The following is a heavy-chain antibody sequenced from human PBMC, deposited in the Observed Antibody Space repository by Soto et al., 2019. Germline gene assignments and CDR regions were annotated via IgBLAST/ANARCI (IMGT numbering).Heavy chain of an antibody. V-gene: IGHV3-74*01. D-gene: IGHD2-21*02. Sequence: PGGSLRLSCTASRFAFGRYWMHWVRQAPGKGLVWVSRIKTDGTITQYADSVKGRFTISRDNAKNTLYLQMSSLTVEDTAVYYCTTLVVPGDPLTYWGLGTLVTVSS. J-gene: IGHJ1*01. CDR3: TTLVVPGDPLTY. CDR2: IKTDGTIT. CDR1: RFAFGRYW.